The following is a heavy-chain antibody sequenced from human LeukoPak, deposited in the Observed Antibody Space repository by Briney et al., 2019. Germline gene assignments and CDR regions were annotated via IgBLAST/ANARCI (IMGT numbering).Heavy chain of an antibody. CDR3: VRTEVSSGSGDY. J-gene: IGHJ4*02. D-gene: IGHD6-19*01. V-gene: IGHV4-30-4*08. CDR2: IYYSGST. CDR1: GGSIISSAYY. Sequence: PSETLSLTCTVSGGSIISSAYYWSWIRQPRGKGLEWIGYIYYSGSTYYNPSLKSRVTISLDTSKNQFSLKLSSVTAADTAVYYCVRTEVSSGSGDYWGQGTLVTVSS.